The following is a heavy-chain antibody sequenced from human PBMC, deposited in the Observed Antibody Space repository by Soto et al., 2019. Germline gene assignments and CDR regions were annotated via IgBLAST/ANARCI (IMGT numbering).Heavy chain of an antibody. Sequence: PGGSLRLSCAASGFTFDDYAMHWVRQAPGKGLEWVSGISWGGGSIYYADSVKGRFTISRDNAKNSLYLQMNSLRAEDTAVYYCAKAKGVPRAIDYWGQGTLVTVSS. CDR1: GFTFDDYA. J-gene: IGHJ4*02. V-gene: IGHV3-9*01. CDR2: ISWGGGSI. CDR3: AKAKGVPRAIDY.